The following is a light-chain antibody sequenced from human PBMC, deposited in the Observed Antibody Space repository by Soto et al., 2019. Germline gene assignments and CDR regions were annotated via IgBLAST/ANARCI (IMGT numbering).Light chain of an antibody. CDR2: EVT. CDR3: SSYTSRSTLV. CDR1: SSDVGGYNY. V-gene: IGLV2-14*01. Sequence: QSVLTQPASVSGSPGQSITISCTGTSSDVGGYNYVSWYQQHPGKAPKLMIYEVTNRPSGVSNRFSGSKSGNTASLTISGLQAEEEADYYCSSYTSRSTLVFGTGNKVTVL. J-gene: IGLJ1*01.